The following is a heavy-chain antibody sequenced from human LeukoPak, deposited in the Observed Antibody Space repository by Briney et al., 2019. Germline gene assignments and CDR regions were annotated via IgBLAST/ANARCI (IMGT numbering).Heavy chain of an antibody. J-gene: IGHJ4*02. D-gene: IGHD3-10*01. V-gene: IGHV4-59*08. CDR2: IYYSGST. CDR3: ASGITMVYFDY. Sequence: PSETLSLTCTVSGGSISSYYWSWIRQPPGKGLEWIGYIYYSGSTNYNPSLKSRVTISVDTSKNQFSLKLSSVTAADRAVYYCASGITMVYFDYWGQGTLVTVSS. CDR1: GGSISSYY.